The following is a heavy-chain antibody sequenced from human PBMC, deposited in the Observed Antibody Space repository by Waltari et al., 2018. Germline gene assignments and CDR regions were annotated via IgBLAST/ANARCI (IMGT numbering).Heavy chain of an antibody. CDR2: ISGSGGST. D-gene: IGHD6-13*01. CDR3: AKTIATTGALGYFDY. CDR1: GFIFGNYV. Sequence: EVQLLESGGGLVQPGGSLRLSCAASGFIFGNYVMSWVRQAPGKGLGWVSAISGSGGSTDYADSVKGRLTIAGDNSKNTLYLQMDSLRADDTAVYYCAKTIATTGALGYFDYWGQGTLVTVSS. J-gene: IGHJ4*02. V-gene: IGHV3-23*01.